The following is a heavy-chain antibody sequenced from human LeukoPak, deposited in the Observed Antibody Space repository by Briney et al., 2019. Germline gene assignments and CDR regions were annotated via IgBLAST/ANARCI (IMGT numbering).Heavy chain of an antibody. CDR3: ARSRYCSGGNCYLDAFDI. V-gene: IGHV3-21*05. J-gene: IGHJ3*02. CDR1: GFTFSSYS. D-gene: IGHD2-15*01. CDR2: ISSSSSYI. Sequence: GSLRLSCAASGFTFSSYSMNWVRQAPGRGLEWVSYISSSSSYIYYADSVRGRFTIFRDNAKNSLYLQMNSLRAEDTAVYYCARSRYCSGGNCYLDAFDIWGQGTMVTVSS.